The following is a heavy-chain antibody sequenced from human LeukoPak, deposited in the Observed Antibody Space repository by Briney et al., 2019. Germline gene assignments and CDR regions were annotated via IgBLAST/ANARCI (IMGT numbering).Heavy chain of an antibody. CDR3: AVNLLLWFGESPVRFDP. CDR1: GFTFSNYG. D-gene: IGHD3-10*01. V-gene: IGHV3-33*01. CDR2: IWCDGNNK. J-gene: IGHJ5*02. Sequence: GRSLRLSCAASGFTFSNYGMHWVRQAPGKGLGWVAVIWCDGNNKYYADSVKGRFTISRDNSKNTLYLQMNSLRAEDTAVYYCAVNLLLWFGESPVRFDPWGQGTLVTVSS.